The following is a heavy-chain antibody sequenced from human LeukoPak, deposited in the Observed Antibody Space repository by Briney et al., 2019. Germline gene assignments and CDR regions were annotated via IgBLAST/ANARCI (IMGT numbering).Heavy chain of an antibody. CDR3: ARVTGGIADY. CDR2: IYYSGST. CDR1: GGSISSYY. D-gene: IGHD6-13*01. Sequence: TSETLSLTCTVSGGSISSYYWSWIRQPPGKGLEWIGYIYYSGSTNYNPSLKSRVTISVDTSKNQSSLKLSSVTAADTAVYYCARVTGGIADYWGQGTLVTVSS. V-gene: IGHV4-59*01. J-gene: IGHJ4*02.